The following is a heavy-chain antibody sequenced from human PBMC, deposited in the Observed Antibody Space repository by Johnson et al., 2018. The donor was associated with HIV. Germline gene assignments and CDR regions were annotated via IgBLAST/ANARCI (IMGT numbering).Heavy chain of an antibody. Sequence: QVQLVESGGGVVQPGRSLRLSCAASGFTFNSYAMHWVRQAPGRGLEWVAVISYDGSNKYYADSVKGRFTISRDNSKNTLYLQMNSLRAEDTAVFYCASAYNDAFDIWGQGTMVTVSS. D-gene: IGHD5-24*01. CDR1: GFTFNSYA. CDR2: ISYDGSNK. CDR3: ASAYNDAFDI. J-gene: IGHJ3*02. V-gene: IGHV3-30-3*01.